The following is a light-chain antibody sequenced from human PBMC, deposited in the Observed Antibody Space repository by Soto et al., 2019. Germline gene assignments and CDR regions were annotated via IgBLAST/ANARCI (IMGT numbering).Light chain of an antibody. J-gene: IGKJ5*01. CDR2: DAS. CDR3: QQYGNPRIT. Sequence: EFVLTQSPGTLSLSPGERSTLSCSSSQTVRNNYLAWYQQKPGQAPRLLIYDASSRAAGIPDRFSGIGSETDFTLTISRLEPEDFALYFCQQYGNPRITFGQGTRLEIK. V-gene: IGKV3-20*01. CDR1: QTVRNNY.